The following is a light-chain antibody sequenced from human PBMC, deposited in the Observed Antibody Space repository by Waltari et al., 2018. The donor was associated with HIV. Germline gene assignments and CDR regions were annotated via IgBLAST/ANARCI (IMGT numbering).Light chain of an antibody. CDR2: GNN. CDR3: QSYDSSLSGSGV. J-gene: IGLJ3*02. CDR1: SSNIGAHYD. V-gene: IGLV1-40*01. Sequence: QSVLTQPPSVSGAPGQRVTISCTGSSSNIGAHYDVHWYQQLPGTAPKLLIYGNNHRPSGCPDRFSGSKSGTSASLAITGLQAEDEADYYCQSYDSSLSGSGVFGGGTKLTVL.